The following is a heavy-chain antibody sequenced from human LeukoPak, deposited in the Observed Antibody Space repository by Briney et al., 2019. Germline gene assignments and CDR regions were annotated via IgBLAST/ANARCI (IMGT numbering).Heavy chain of an antibody. V-gene: IGHV3-7*01. D-gene: IGHD2-2*01. CDR2: IKQDGSEK. CDR3: ARDQYCSSTSCYDY. J-gene: IGHJ4*02. Sequence: GGPLRLSCAASGFTFSSYWMSWVRQAPGKGLEWVANIKQDGSEKYYVDSVKGRFTISRDNAKNSLYLQMNSLRAEDTAVYYCARDQYCSSTSCYDYWGQGTLVTVSS. CDR1: GFTFSSYW.